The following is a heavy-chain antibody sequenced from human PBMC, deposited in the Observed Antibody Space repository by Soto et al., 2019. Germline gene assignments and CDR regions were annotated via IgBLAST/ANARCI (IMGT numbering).Heavy chain of an antibody. CDR1: GGSVTSYEEY. V-gene: IGHV4-30-4*01. CDR2: LSNSGST. D-gene: IGHD5-18*01. CDR3: DTESGSTYGYFDY. J-gene: IGHJ4*02. Sequence: QMQLQESGPGLVKPSETLSLTCTVSGGSVTSYEEYWIWIRPSPGKGLVWIGYLSNSGSTGYNPSLKTLLTMSVDRSKNQFTLSVTSVTAADTAVYCCDTESGSTYGYFDYWGQGTQVTVSS.